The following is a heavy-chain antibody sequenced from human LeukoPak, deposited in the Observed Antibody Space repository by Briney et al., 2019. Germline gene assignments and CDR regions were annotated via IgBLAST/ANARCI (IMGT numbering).Heavy chain of an antibody. J-gene: IGHJ5*02. CDR1: GVSISSYY. CDR3: ARVRHDYGDYGDWFDP. Sequence: SETLSLTCTVSGVSISSYYWSWIRQPPGRGLEWIGYIYYSGSTNYNPSLKSRVTISVDTSKNQFSLKLSSVTAADTAVYYCARVRHDYGDYGDWFDPWGQGTLVTVSS. D-gene: IGHD4-17*01. V-gene: IGHV4-59*01. CDR2: IYYSGST.